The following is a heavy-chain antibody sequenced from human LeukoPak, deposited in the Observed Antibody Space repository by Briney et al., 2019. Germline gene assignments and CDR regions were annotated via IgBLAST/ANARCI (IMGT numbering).Heavy chain of an antibody. CDR3: AKGPDLIGRDYFDY. D-gene: IGHD3-16*02. CDR1: GFTFSSYS. Sequence: PGGSLRLSCAASGFTFSSYSMNWARQAPGKGLEWVAVISYDGTIQYYADSVKGRFTISRDNPKNILFLQMNSLRAEDTAVYYCAKGPDLIGRDYFDYWGQGTLVTVSS. CDR2: ISYDGTIQ. J-gene: IGHJ4*02. V-gene: IGHV3-30*18.